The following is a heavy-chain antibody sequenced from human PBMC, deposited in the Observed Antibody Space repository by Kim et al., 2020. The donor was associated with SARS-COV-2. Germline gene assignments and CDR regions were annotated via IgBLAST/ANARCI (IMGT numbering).Heavy chain of an antibody. CDR3: TREGGSTGSTNNRWYYMDV. D-gene: IGHD2-2*01. V-gene: IGHV3-49*04. Sequence: GGSLRLSCSASGFIFGDYGMSWVRQAPGKGREWVSFIRSNTYGGTTEYAASVKGRFTISRDDSKSIAYLQMNSLKTEDTAVYYCTREGGSTGSTNNRWYYMDVWGKGTTVTVSS. CDR2: IRSNTYGGTT. CDR1: GFIFGDYG. J-gene: IGHJ6*03.